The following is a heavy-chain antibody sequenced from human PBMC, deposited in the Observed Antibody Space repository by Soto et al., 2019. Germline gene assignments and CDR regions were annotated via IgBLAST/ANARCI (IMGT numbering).Heavy chain of an antibody. D-gene: IGHD5-18*01. CDR2: IYYSRN. J-gene: IGHJ4*02. CDR1: GGSISNFH. V-gene: IGHV4-59*01. CDR3: ALGGYNYGRPFDF. Sequence: SETLSLTCNVSGGSISNFHSSWIRQPPGKGLEWIGYIYYSRNYYNPSLTSRVSMSLDKSKNQFSLHLKSVTAADTAMYFCALGGYNYGRPFDFWGQGTRVTVSS.